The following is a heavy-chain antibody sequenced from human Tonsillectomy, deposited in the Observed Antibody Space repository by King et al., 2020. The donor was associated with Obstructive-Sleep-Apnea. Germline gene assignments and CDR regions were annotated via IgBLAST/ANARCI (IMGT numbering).Heavy chain of an antibody. CDR2: INSDGSTT. D-gene: IGHD2-2*01. CDR3: ARDRDCRSTSCFFGMDV. CDR1: GFTFSSYW. Sequence: VQLVESGGGLVQPGGSLRLSCAASGFTFSSYWMHWVRQAPGKGLVWVSRINSDGSTTTYADSVKGRFTISRDNAKNPPHLQMSRLRAEDTAVYFCARDRDCRSTSCFFGMDVWGQGTTVTVSS. J-gene: IGHJ6*02. V-gene: IGHV3-74*01.